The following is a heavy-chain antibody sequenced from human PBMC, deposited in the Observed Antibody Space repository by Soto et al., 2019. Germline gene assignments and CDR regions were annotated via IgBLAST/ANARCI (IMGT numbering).Heavy chain of an antibody. Sequence: EVQLVESGGGLVKPGGSLRLSCAASGFTFSSYSMNWVRQAPGKGLEWVSSISSSSSYIYYADSVKGRFTISRDNAKNSLYLQMISVRAEDTAVYSCARDPSSTLVYFSGGSCYGHWGQGTLVTVSS. D-gene: IGHD2-15*01. J-gene: IGHJ4*02. CDR2: ISSSSSYI. V-gene: IGHV3-21*01. CDR1: GFTFSSYS. CDR3: ARDPSSTLVYFSGGSCYGH.